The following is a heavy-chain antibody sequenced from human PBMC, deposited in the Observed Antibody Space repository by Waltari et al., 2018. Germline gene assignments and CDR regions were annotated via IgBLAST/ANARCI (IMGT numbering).Heavy chain of an antibody. CDR3: ARDRGYQDY. Sequence: QVQLQESGPGLVKPSETLSLTCTVSGGSISSSYRSWIRQPPGKGLEWIGYIYSSGSTNYNPSLKGRVIISVDTSKNQFSLKVRSMTAADTAVYYCARDRGYQDYWGQGTLVTVSS. CDR1: GGSISSSY. V-gene: IGHV4-59*01. CDR2: IYSSGST. D-gene: IGHD3-10*01. J-gene: IGHJ4*02.